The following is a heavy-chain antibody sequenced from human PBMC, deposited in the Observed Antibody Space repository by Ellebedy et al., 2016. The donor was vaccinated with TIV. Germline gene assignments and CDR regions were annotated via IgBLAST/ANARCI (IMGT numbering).Heavy chain of an antibody. CDR2: IYYSGST. Sequence: MPSETLSLTCTVSGGSISSYYWSWIRQPPGKGLEWIGYIYYSGSTYYNPSLKSRVTISVDTSKNQFSLKLSSVTAADTAVYYCARHRVRYYFDYWGQGTLVTVSS. V-gene: IGHV4-59*08. CDR1: GGSISSYY. CDR3: ARHRVRYYFDY. J-gene: IGHJ4*02.